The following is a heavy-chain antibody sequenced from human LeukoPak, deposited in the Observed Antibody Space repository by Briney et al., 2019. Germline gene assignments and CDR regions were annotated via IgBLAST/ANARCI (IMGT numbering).Heavy chain of an antibody. J-gene: IGHJ6*03. CDR3: ARNIAAAGTYYYYYMDV. Sequence: SETLSLTCTVSGGSISSYYWSWIRQPPGKGLEWIGYIYTRGSTNYNPSLKSRVTISVDTSKNQFSLKLSSVTAADTAVYYCARNIAAAGTYYYYYMDVWGKGTTVTVSS. V-gene: IGHV4-4*09. CDR1: GGSISSYY. CDR2: IYTRGST. D-gene: IGHD6-13*01.